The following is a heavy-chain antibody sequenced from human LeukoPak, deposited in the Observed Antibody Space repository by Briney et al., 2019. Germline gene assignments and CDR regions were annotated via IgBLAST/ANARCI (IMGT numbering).Heavy chain of an antibody. CDR3: ARDVRSLIAATRLDV. J-gene: IGHJ6*04. D-gene: IGHD6-6*01. CDR2: ISSSGSTI. Sequence: GGSLRLSCAASGFTFSSYEMNWVRQAPGKGLEWVSYISSSGSTIYYADSVKGRFTISRDNAKNSLYLQMNSLRAEDTAVYYCARDVRSLIAATRLDVWGKGTTVTVSS. CDR1: GFTFSSYE. V-gene: IGHV3-48*03.